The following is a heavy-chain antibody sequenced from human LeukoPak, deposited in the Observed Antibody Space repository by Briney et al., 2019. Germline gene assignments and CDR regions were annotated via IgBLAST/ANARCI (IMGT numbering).Heavy chain of an antibody. CDR3: ARRTTVVGPAPFDH. CDR1: GFTFSSYS. Sequence: GGSPRLSCAASGFTFSSYSMNWVRQVPGKGLEWVASIKQDGSEKYYVDSVKGRFTISRDNAKNSLYLQMNSLRTEDTAVYYCARRTTVVGPAPFDHWGQGTLVTVSS. V-gene: IGHV3-7*03. J-gene: IGHJ4*02. D-gene: IGHD4-23*01. CDR2: IKQDGSEK.